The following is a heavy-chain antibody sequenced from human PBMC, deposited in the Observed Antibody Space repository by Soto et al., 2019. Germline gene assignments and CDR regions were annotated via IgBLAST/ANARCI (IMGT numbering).Heavy chain of an antibody. J-gene: IGHJ5*02. CDR1: GFTFSSYS. Sequence: GGSLRLSCAASGFTFSSYSMNWVRQAPGKGLEWVSSISSSSSYIYYADSVKGRFTISRDNAKNSLYLQMNSLRAEDTAVYYCARDSPGWANWFDPWGQGTLVTVSS. CDR3: ARDSPGWANWFDP. CDR2: ISSSSSYI. V-gene: IGHV3-21*01.